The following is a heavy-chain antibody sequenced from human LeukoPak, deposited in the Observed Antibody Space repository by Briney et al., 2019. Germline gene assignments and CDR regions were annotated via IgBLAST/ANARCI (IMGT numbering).Heavy chain of an antibody. J-gene: IGHJ4*02. V-gene: IGHV3-11*04. CDR1: GFTLSDYY. CDR3: ARVLHRRNYASGTFYTY. CDR2: ISSSSSTM. Sequence: GGSLRLSCAASGFTLSDYYMNWIRQAPGKGLEWVSYISSSSSTMYYADSVKGRFTISRDNAKNSLYLQMNSLRAEDTAVYYCARVLHRRNYASGTFYTYWGQGTLVTVSS. D-gene: IGHD2-2*01.